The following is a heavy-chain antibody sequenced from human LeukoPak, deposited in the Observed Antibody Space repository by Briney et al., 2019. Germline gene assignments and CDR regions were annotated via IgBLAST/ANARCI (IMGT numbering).Heavy chain of an antibody. Sequence: PGGSLRLSCAASGFTFSSYSMNWVRQAPGKGLEWVSYISSSSSTIYYADSVKGRFTISRDNAKNSLYLQMNSLRAEDTAVYYCARVRYFDWLGPFDYWGQGTLVTVSS. D-gene: IGHD3-9*01. CDR3: ARVRYFDWLGPFDY. J-gene: IGHJ4*02. CDR2: ISSSSSTI. CDR1: GFTFSSYS. V-gene: IGHV3-48*01.